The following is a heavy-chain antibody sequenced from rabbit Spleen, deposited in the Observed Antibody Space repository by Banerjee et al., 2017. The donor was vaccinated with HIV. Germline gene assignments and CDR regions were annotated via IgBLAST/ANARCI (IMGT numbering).Heavy chain of an antibody. D-gene: IGHD8-1*01. CDR2: IATGSSGTT. V-gene: IGHV1S45*01. CDR3: ARDLVVVIGWNFSL. CDR1: GFSFSSSDY. Sequence: QEQLEESGGDLVKPEGSLALTCTASGFSFSSSDYMCWVRQAPGKGLEWIACIATGSSGTTYYASWAKGRFTISKSSSTTVTLQMTSLTAADTATYFCARDLVVVIGWNFSLWGPGTLVTVS. J-gene: IGHJ4*01.